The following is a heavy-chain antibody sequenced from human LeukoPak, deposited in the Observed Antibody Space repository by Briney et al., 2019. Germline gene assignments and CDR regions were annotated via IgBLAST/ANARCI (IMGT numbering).Heavy chain of an antibody. CDR2: ISPNNGNT. J-gene: IGHJ4*02. Sequence: GASVKVSCKASGYAFTSYGITWVRQAPGQGLEWMGWISPNNGNTNYAQNLQGRVTMTTDTSSNTAYMELRSLRSDDTAVYYCARGGSGWYSDYWGQGTLVTVSS. D-gene: IGHD6-19*01. CDR3: ARGGSGWYSDY. CDR1: GYAFTSYG. V-gene: IGHV1-18*01.